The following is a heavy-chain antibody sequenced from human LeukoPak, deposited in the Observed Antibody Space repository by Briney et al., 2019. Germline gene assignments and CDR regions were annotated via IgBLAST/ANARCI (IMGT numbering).Heavy chain of an antibody. V-gene: IGHV4-39*01. CDR1: GGSISSGGYY. CDR2: INYSGFT. Sequence: SETLSLTCTVSGGSISSGGYYWGWIRQSPGKGLEWIGHINYSGFTYYSPSLKSRVTLSVDTSKNQVSLKLRSVTAADTATYSCARHRNGFFYYYYMDVWGEGTTVTVSS. J-gene: IGHJ6*03. CDR3: ARHRNGFFYYYYMDV. D-gene: IGHD3-3*01.